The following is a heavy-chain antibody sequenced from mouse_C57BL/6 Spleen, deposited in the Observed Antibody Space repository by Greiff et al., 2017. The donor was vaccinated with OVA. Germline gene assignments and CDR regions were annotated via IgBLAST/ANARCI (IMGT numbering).Heavy chain of an antibody. J-gene: IGHJ1*03. CDR3: ARRAGGLRDWYFDV. V-gene: IGHV8-12*01. CDR2: IYWDDDK. CDR1: GFSLSTSGMG. Sequence: QVTLKVSGPGILQSSQTLSLTCSFSGFSLSTSGMGVSWIRQPSGKGLEWLAHIYWDDDKRYNPSLKSRLTISKDTSRNQLFLKITTLDTAYTATYYCARRAGGLRDWYFDVWGTGTTVTVSS. D-gene: IGHD2-4*01.